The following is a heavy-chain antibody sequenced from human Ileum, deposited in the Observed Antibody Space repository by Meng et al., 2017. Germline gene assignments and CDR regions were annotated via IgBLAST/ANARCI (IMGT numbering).Heavy chain of an antibody. J-gene: IGHJ4*02. CDR2: IYTSGST. CDR3: ARSDIAVGYFDY. CDR1: GGSISSYY. D-gene: IGHD6-19*01. V-gene: IGHV4-4*07. Sequence: SETLSLTCTVSGGSISSYYWSWIRQPAGKGLEWIGSIYTSGSTNYNPSLKSRVTMSVDTSKNQFSLKLSSVTAADTAVYYCARSDIAVGYFDYWGQGTLVTVSS.